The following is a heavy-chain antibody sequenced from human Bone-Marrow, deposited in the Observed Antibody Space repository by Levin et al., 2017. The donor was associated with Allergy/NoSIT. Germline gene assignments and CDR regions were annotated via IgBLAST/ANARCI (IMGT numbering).Heavy chain of an antibody. CDR1: GGSISSRNYY. Sequence: NPSETLSLTCTVSGGSISSRNYYWGWIRQSPGKGLEWVGNIHYTESTYYNPSLQSRVTMSVDTSSNQFSLKLTSVTAADTAVYYCARLNGWGSYYHNGLDVWGQGTTVTVSS. CDR2: IHYTEST. V-gene: IGHV4-39*01. CDR3: ARLNGWGSYYHNGLDV. J-gene: IGHJ6*02. D-gene: IGHD3-10*01.